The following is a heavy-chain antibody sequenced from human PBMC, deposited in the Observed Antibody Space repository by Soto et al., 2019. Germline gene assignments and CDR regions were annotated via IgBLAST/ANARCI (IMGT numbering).Heavy chain of an antibody. D-gene: IGHD3-22*01. CDR3: ARQIYDSDTGPNFQYYFDS. J-gene: IGHJ4*02. CDR1: GYSFAGYW. CDR2: IDPSDSQT. V-gene: IGHV5-10-1*01. Sequence: PGESLKISCKGSGYSFAGYWVTWVRQKPGKGLEWMGRIDPSDSQTYYSPSFRGHVTISATKSITTVFLQWSSLRASDTAMYYCARQIYDSDTGPNFQYYFDSWGQGTPVTVSS.